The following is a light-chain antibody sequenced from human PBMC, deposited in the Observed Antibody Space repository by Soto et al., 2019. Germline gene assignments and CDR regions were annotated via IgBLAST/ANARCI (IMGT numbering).Light chain of an antibody. CDR1: SNDIGGFNY. CDR3: CSYARSVTYV. J-gene: IGLJ1*01. CDR2: DVT. V-gene: IGLV2-14*03. Sequence: QSVLTQPASVSGSPGQSITISCTGSSNDIGGFNYVSWYQQFPGKAPKLIIYDVTNRPSGVSDRFSGSKSGNAAYLTISGLQAEDEADYYCCSYARSVTYVFGAGTRSPS.